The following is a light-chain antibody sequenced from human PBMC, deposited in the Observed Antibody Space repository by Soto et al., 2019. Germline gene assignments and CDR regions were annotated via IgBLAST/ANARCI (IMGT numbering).Light chain of an antibody. CDR1: SSNIGSNT. J-gene: IGLJ3*02. V-gene: IGLV1-44*01. Sequence: QAVVTQTPSASGTPGQRVAISCSGSSSNIGSNTVNWYQQLPGTAPKLLIYSNNQRPSGVPDRFSGSKSGTSASLAISGLLSEDEAVYYCATWDDSLNVWMFGGGTQLTVL. CDR2: SNN. CDR3: ATWDDSLNVWM.